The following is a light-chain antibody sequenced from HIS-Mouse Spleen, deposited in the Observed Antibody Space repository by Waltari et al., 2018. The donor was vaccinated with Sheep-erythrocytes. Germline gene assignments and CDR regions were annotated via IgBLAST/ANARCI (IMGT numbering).Light chain of an antibody. J-gene: IGKJ4*01. V-gene: IGKV4-1*01. Sequence: IVMTQSPDSLPVSLGERAPINCKSSQSVLYSSNNKNYLAWYQQKPGQPPKLLIYWASTRESGVPDRFSGSGSGTDFTLTISSLQAEDVAVYYCQQYYSTLLTFGGGTKVEIK. CDR2: WAS. CDR1: QSVLYSSNNKNY. CDR3: QQYYSTLLT.